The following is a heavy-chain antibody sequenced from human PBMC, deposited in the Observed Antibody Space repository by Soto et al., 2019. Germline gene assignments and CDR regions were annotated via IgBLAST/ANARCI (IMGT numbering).Heavy chain of an antibody. CDR3: ARDSGSSLPGYSSSLTLDY. D-gene: IGHD6-6*01. CDR2: IIPIFGTA. CDR1: GGALGSYA. Sequence: GASVKVSCKASGGALGSYAMSWVRQAPGQGLEWMGGIIPIFGTANYAQKFQGRVTITADESTSTAYMELSSLRSEDTAVYYCARDSGSSLPGYSSSLTLDYWGQGTLVTAPQ. V-gene: IGHV1-69*13. J-gene: IGHJ4*02.